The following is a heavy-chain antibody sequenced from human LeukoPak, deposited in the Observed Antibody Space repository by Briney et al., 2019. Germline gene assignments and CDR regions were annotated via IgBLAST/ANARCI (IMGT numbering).Heavy chain of an antibody. V-gene: IGHV1-2*02. D-gene: IGHD3-22*01. CDR2: IKPNRGAT. CDR1: GYTFSDYY. Sequence: GASVKVSCKASGYTFSDYYVHWARQAPGQGLEWMGWIKPNRGATNYALKFQGRVSMTRDTSISTVYMDLRRLTSDDTAVYYCAREPTYEKKGYYYHYMDVWGKGTTVTISS. CDR3: AREPTYEKKGYYYHYMDV. J-gene: IGHJ6*03.